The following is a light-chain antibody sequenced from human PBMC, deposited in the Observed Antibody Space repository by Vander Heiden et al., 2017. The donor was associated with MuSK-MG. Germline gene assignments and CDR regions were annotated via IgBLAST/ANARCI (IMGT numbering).Light chain of an antibody. CDR2: GNS. V-gene: IGLV1-40*01. CDR3: QSYDSSRSGVYV. CDR1: GSNIVVGYD. J-gene: IGLJ1*01. Sequence: QSVLTQPPSVSGAPGQRVPISCTGGGSNIVVGYDVHWSQQLPGTAPNLLIYGNSNRHSGVPDRFSGSKSGTSASLAITGLQAEEEADYYCQSYDSSRSGVYVFGTGTKVTVL.